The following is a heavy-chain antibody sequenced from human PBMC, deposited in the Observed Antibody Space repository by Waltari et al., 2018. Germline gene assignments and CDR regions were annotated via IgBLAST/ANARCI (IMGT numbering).Heavy chain of an antibody. CDR1: GYSISSGYY. CDR3: ARHSSARPDYYYGMDV. Sequence: QVQLQESGPGLVKPSETLSLTCAVSGYSISSGYYWGWIRQPPGKGLEWIGSIYHSGSTYYNPSLKSRVTISVDTSKNQFSLKLSSVTAADTAVYYCARHSSARPDYYYGMDVWGQGTTVTVSS. CDR2: IYHSGST. V-gene: IGHV4-38-2*01. J-gene: IGHJ6*02. D-gene: IGHD6-6*01.